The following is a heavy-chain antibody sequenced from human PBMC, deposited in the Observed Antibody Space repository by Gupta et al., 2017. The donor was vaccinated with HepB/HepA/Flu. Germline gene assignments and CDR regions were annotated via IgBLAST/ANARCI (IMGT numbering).Heavy chain of an antibody. CDR2: IYYSGST. Sequence: QLQLQESGPGLVKPSETLSLTCTVSGGSISSSSYYWGWIRQPPGKGLEWIGSIYYSGSTYYNPSLKSRVTISVDTSKNQFSLKLSSVTAADTAVYYCARQSNYELWSGEHYYYYGMDVWGQGTTVTVSS. D-gene: IGHD3-3*01. CDR1: GGSISSSSYY. V-gene: IGHV4-39*01. J-gene: IGHJ6*02. CDR3: ARQSNYELWSGEHYYYYGMDV.